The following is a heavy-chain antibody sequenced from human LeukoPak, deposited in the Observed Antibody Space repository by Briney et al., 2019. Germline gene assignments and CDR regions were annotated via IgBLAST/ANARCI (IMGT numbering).Heavy chain of an antibody. CDR2: INTHSGST. CDR1: GFSFSYFFTGYY. J-gene: IGHJ4*02. V-gene: IGHV1-2*04. CDR3: ARYASGGQWYLDY. Sequence: GASVKVSCKASGFSFSYFFTGYYMHWVRQAPGQGLEWLGWINTHSGSTDYAQKFQGWVTMTRDTSINTAYLELIRLRSDDTAVYYCARYASGGQWYLDYWGQGTLVTVSS. D-gene: IGHD2-15*01.